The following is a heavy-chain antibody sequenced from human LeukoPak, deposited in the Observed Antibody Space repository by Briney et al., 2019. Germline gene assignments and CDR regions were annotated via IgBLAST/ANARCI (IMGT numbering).Heavy chain of an antibody. CDR2: ISWNSGSI. V-gene: IGHV3-9*01. CDR3: AKEGLRYFARYYFDY. J-gene: IGHJ4*02. CDR1: GFTFDDYA. D-gene: IGHD3-9*01. Sequence: GRSLRLSCAASGFTFDDYAMHWVRQAPGKGLEWVSGISWNSGSIGYADSVKGRFTISRDNAKNSLYLQMNSLRAEDTALYYCAKEGLRYFARYYFDYWGQGTLVTVSS.